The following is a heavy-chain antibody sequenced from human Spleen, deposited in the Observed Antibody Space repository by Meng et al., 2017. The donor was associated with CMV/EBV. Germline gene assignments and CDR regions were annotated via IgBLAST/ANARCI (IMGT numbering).Heavy chain of an antibody. V-gene: IGHV3-7*03. CDR1: GLTFSNYW. CDR2: IKQDGSER. Sequence: GGSLRLSCTVSGLTFSNYWMTWVRQAPGKGLEWVANIKQDGSERYYVDSVKGRFTISRDNSKNSLYLQMNSLRAEDTAVYYCAREGRVQYGFWSGPSTGYYFDFWGQGTLVTVSS. D-gene: IGHD3-3*01. J-gene: IGHJ4*02. CDR3: AREGRVQYGFWSGPSTGYYFDF.